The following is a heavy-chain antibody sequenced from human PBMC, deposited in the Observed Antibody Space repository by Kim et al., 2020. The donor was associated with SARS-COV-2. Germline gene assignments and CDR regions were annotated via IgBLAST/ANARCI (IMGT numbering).Heavy chain of an antibody. CDR1: GFTFSSYA. CDR2: VGRGADT. CDR3: AKPRPYGTTWYGGIDY. D-gene: IGHD6-13*01. J-gene: IGHJ4*02. V-gene: IGHV3-23*01. Sequence: GGSLRLSCVASGFTFSSYAMSWVRQAPGKGLEWVSAVGRGADTHYADSVKGRLTISRDKSKSTLYLQMKSLRVEDTAVYYCAKPRPYGTTWYGGIDYWGQGALVTVSS.